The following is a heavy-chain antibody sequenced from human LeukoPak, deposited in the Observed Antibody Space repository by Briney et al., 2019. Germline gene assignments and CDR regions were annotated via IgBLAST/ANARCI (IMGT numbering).Heavy chain of an antibody. CDR2: ISDSGTST. CDR3: AKQVCGADCYYYYGMDV. J-gene: IGHJ6*02. D-gene: IGHD2-21*02. Sequence: GGSLRLSCAASGFTFRSYAMTWFRQAPGKGLEWVSSISDSGTSTYYADSVKGRFTISRDNSKNTLYLQMNSLRAEDTAVYYCAKQVCGADCYYYYGMDVWGQGTTVTVSS. CDR1: GFTFRSYA. V-gene: IGHV3-23*01.